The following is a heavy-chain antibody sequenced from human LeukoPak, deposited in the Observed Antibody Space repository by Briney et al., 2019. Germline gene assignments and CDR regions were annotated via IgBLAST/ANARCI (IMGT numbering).Heavy chain of an antibody. CDR2: ISWNRGSI. J-gene: IGHJ3*02. V-gene: IGHV3-9*01. Sequence: GRSLRLSCAASGFTFDDYAMHWVRQAPGKGLEWVSGISWNRGSIGYADSVKGRFTISRDNAKNSLYLQMNSLRAEDTALYYCAKDLLPSTTWDAFDIWGQGTMVTVSS. D-gene: IGHD4-17*01. CDR3: AKDLLPSTTWDAFDI. CDR1: GFTFDDYA.